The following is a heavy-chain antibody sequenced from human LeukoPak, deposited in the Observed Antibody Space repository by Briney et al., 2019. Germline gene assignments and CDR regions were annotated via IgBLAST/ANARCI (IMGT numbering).Heavy chain of an antibody. CDR3: ARKSVVGARADYYYYYYMDV. CDR2: IIPIFGTA. V-gene: IGHV1-69*06. CDR1: GGTFSSYA. D-gene: IGHD1-26*01. J-gene: IGHJ6*03. Sequence: SVKVSCKASGGTFSSYAISWVRQAPGQGLEWMGGIIPIFGTANYAQKFQGRVTITADKSTSTAYMELSSLRSEDTAVYYCARKSVVGARADYYYYYYMDVWGKGTTVTISS.